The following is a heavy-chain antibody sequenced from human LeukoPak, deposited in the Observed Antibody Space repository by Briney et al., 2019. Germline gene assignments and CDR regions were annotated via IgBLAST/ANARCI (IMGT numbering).Heavy chain of an antibody. J-gene: IGHJ4*02. D-gene: IGHD5-18*01. Sequence: ASVKVSCKASGYTFTSYYMHWVRQAPGQGLEWMGIINPSGGSTSYAQKFQGRVTMTRDTSTSTVYMELSSLRSEDTAVYYCARGPRRGYSYGFLYFDYWGQGTLVTVSS. CDR1: GYTFTSYY. V-gene: IGHV1-46*01. CDR2: INPSGGST. CDR3: ARGPRRGYSYGFLYFDY.